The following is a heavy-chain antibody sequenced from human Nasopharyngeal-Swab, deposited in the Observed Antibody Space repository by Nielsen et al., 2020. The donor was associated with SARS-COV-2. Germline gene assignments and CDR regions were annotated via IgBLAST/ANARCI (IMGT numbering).Heavy chain of an antibody. D-gene: IGHD3-16*01. CDR3: ARASMGGAFDI. Sequence: GESLRISCAASGFTFSDYYMSWIRQAPGKGLEWVSSISSSSSYIYYADSVKGRFTISRDNAKNSLYLQMNSLRAEDTAVYYCARASMGGAFDIWGQGTMVTVSS. CDR2: ISSSSSYI. J-gene: IGHJ3*02. V-gene: IGHV3-11*06. CDR1: GFTFSDYY.